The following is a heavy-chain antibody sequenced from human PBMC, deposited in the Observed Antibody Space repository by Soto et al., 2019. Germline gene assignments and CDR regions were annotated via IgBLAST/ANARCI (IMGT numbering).Heavy chain of an antibody. CDR2: ISGSGVST. V-gene: IGHV3-23*01. J-gene: IGHJ4*02. CDR1: GFTFSDYY. D-gene: IGHD3-22*01. CDR3: AKDYSYDSLGYKRFDD. Sequence: GGSLRLFCAACGFTFSDYYMSWIRQAPGKGLEWVSAISGSGVSTHYADSVKGRFTISRDNSKNTLYLQMNSPRADDTAVYYCAKDYSYDSLGYKRFDDGRQGTLVTVS.